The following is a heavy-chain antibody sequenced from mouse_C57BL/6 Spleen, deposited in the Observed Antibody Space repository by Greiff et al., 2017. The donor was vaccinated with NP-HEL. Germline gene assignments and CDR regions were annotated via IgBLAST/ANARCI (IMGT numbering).Heavy chain of an antibody. CDR3: ARWDYYSNYEAY. V-gene: IGHV1-54*01. CDR1: GYAFTNYL. CDR2: INPGSGGT. J-gene: IGHJ3*01. D-gene: IGHD2-5*01. Sequence: QVQLQQSGAELVRPGTSVKVSCKASGYAFTNYLIEWVKQRPGQGLEWIGVINPGSGGTNYNEKFKGKATLTADKSSSTAYMQLSSLTSEDSAVYFCARWDYYSNYEAYWGQGTLVTVSA.